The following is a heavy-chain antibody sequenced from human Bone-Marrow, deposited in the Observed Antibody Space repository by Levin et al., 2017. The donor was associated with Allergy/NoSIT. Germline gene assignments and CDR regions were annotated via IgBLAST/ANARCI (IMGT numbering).Heavy chain of an antibody. V-gene: IGHV3-9*01. CDR1: GFIFDDYA. D-gene: IGHD1-1*01. Sequence: GGSLRLSCAAAGFIFDDYAMHWVRQPPGKGLEWVSSISWNSNDIGYADSLKGRITISRDNAKNSLHLQMDSLRPEDTAFYYCVKDLNPNSGGVLNFWGQGILVTVSS. CDR2: ISWNSNDI. CDR3: VKDLNPNSGGVLNF. J-gene: IGHJ4*02.